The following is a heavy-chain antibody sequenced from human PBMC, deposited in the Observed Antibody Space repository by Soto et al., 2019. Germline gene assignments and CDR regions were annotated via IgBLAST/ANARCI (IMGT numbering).Heavy chain of an antibody. Sequence: QPLSLTSAVSGVSINRRTQSWSWIRQPPGKGLEWVGYISHRGNTSYNPSLKSRLTISVDRSKSQFSLNLSSVTAADTAVYYCARRDRSGYSYRLDTWGQGTLLTVSS. J-gene: IGHJ5*02. V-gene: IGHV4-30-2*01. D-gene: IGHD3-22*01. CDR1: GVSINRRTQS. CDR2: ISHRGNT. CDR3: ARRDRSGYSYRLDT.